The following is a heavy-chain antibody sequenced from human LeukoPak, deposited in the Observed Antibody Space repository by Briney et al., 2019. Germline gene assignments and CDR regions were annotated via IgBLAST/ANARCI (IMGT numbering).Heavy chain of an antibody. CDR3: ARDIVATAGYCSGGSCYWYYYGMDV. CDR1: GYTFTGYY. J-gene: IGHJ6*02. CDR2: INPNSGGT. Sequence: ASVKVSCKASGYTFTGYYMHWVRQAPGQGLEWMGWINPNSGGTNYAQKFQGRVTMTRVTSISTAYMELSRLRSGDTAVYYCARDIVATAGYCSGGSCYWYYYGMDVWGQGTTVTVSS. V-gene: IGHV1-2*02. D-gene: IGHD2-15*01.